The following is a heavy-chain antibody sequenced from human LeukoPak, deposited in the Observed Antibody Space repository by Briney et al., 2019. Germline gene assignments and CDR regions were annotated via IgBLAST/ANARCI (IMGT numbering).Heavy chain of an antibody. J-gene: IGHJ4*02. Sequence: GGSLRLSCAASGFTFSDYWMHWVRPVPGKGLGWVARINPAGSITNHAAAVKGRFTISRGITENTPYLQINSLRAEATAVYYCVRGAQLPGIDYWGQGTLVTVSS. CDR3: VRGAQLPGIDY. CDR1: GFTFSDYW. V-gene: IGHV3-74*01. D-gene: IGHD1-1*01. CDR2: INPAGSIT.